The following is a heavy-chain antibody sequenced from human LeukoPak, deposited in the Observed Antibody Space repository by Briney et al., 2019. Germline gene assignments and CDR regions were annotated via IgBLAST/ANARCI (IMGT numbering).Heavy chain of an antibody. CDR3: ARGYPLGYCSGGSCPFFDY. CDR2: VNPNSGNT. V-gene: IGHV1-8*01. CDR1: GYTFTSYD. J-gene: IGHJ4*02. D-gene: IGHD2-15*01. Sequence: ASVKVSCKASGYTFTSYDINWVRQATGHGLEWMGWVNPNSGNTGYAQKFQGRVTMTRNTSISTAYMELSSLRSEDTAVCYCARGYPLGYCSGGSCPFFDYWGQGILVTVSS.